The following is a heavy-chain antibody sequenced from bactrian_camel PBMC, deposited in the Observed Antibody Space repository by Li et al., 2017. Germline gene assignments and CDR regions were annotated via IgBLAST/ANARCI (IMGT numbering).Heavy chain of an antibody. V-gene: IGHV3S53*01. CDR3: AADGVNLQLARGYNY. CDR2: IDNRGSA. Sequence: HVQLVESGGGSVQAGGSLRLSCRASGNTDSINTMAWFRQAPGKEREGVAAIDNRGSATYIYAVQGRFTISKDSAKNTLYLQMNNLKVEDTAMYYCAADGVNLQLARGYNYWGQGTQVTVS. D-gene: IGHD6*01. CDR1: GNTDSINT. J-gene: IGHJ4*01.